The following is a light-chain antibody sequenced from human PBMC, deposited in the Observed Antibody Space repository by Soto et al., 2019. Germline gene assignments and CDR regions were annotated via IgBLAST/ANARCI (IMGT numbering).Light chain of an antibody. CDR3: QQYKNWPPIT. Sequence: EVVMTQSPATLSVSPGASATLSGRASQSVRSNLAWYQQKPGQAPRLLIYGASNRVSGIPATFSGSGSGTEFSLTISSLQSEDFAVYYCQQYKNWPPITFGQGTRLEI. CDR1: QSVRSN. J-gene: IGKJ5*01. V-gene: IGKV3D-15*01. CDR2: GAS.